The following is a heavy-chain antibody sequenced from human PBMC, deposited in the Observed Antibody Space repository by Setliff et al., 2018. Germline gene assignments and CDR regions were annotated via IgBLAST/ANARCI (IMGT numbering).Heavy chain of an antibody. V-gene: IGHV3-48*01. CDR1: GFTFSGYY. Sequence: GGSLRLSCAASGFTFSGYYMQWVRQAPGKGLEWVSYIGESGNNIHYADSVKGRFTISRDDSKSIAYLRMNSLKIEDTAVYYCTRDFWPESSGFAFGQWGQGTLVTVSS. CDR3: TRDFWPESSGFAFGQ. D-gene: IGHD3-22*01. J-gene: IGHJ4*02. CDR2: IGESGNNI.